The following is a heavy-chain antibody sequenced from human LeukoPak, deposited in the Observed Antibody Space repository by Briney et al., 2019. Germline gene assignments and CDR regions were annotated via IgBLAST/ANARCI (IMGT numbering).Heavy chain of an antibody. J-gene: IGHJ4*02. V-gene: IGHV1-3*01. Sequence: ASVKVSCKASGFTFTNYAMQWVRPAPGQRLEWMGWINAGNGHTRYSQRFQGRVTITRDTSATTVYMEVTSLRSEDTAVYYCARGIWSRTVSSYYFDYWGQGTLVTVSS. CDR1: GFTFTNYA. CDR2: INAGNGHT. D-gene: IGHD3-3*01. CDR3: ARGIWSRTVSSYYFDY.